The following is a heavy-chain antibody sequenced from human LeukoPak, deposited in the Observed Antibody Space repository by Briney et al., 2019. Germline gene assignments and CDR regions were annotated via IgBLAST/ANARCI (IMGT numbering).Heavy chain of an antibody. V-gene: IGHV1-8*01. CDR2: MNPNSGNT. CDR1: GYTFTSYD. D-gene: IGHD3-10*01. J-gene: IGHJ4*02. Sequence: ASVKVSRKASGYTFTSYDINWVRQATGQGLEWMGWMNPNSGNTGYAQKFQGRVTMTRNTSISTAYMELSSLRSEDTAVYYCARGFREKRITMVRRFDYWGQGTLVTVSS. CDR3: ARGFREKRITMVRRFDY.